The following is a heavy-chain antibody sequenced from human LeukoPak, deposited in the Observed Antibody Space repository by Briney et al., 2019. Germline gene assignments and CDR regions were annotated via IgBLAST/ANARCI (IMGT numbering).Heavy chain of an antibody. CDR2: ISYDGSNK. J-gene: IGHJ6*02. CDR3: AKDLFYSSGWYQFLNYYYGMDV. V-gene: IGHV3-30*18. Sequence: GGSLRLSCAACGFTFSSYGMLGVRQAPGKGLEEVAVISYDGSNKYYADSVKGRFNISRDNSKNTLYLQMNSLRAEDTAVYYCAKDLFYSSGWYQFLNYYYGMDVWGQGTTVTVSS. D-gene: IGHD6-19*01. CDR1: GFTFSSYG.